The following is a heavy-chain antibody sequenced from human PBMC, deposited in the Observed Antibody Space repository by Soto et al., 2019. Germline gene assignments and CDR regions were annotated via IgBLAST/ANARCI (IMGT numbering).Heavy chain of an antibody. D-gene: IGHD5-12*01. CDR2: ISSSSSYI. CDR3: ARDLGMMATIRHAFDI. Sequence: EVQLVESGGGLVKPGGSLRLSCAASGFTFSSYSMNWVRQAPGKGLEWVSSISSSSSYIYYADSVKGRFTISRDNAKNSLYLQMNSLRAEDTAVYYCARDLGMMATIRHAFDIWGQGTMVTVSS. V-gene: IGHV3-21*01. J-gene: IGHJ3*02. CDR1: GFTFSSYS.